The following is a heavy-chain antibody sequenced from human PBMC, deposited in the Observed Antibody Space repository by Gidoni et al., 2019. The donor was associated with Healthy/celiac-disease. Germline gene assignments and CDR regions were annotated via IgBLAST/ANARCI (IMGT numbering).Heavy chain of an antibody. Sequence: QVQLQQWGAGRLKPSETLSLTCAVYGGSFSGYYWSWIRQPPGKGLEWIGEINHSGSTNYNPSLKSRVTISVDTSKNQFSLKLSSVTAADTAVYYCARGYLRGGFDYWGQGTLVTVSS. V-gene: IGHV4-34*01. CDR3: ARGYLRGGFDY. D-gene: IGHD3-16*01. CDR1: GGSFSGYY. J-gene: IGHJ4*02. CDR2: INHSGST.